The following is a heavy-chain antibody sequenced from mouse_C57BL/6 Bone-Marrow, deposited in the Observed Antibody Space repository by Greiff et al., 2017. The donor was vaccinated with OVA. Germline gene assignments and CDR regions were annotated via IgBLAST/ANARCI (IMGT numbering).Heavy chain of an antibody. V-gene: IGHV1-26*01. CDR1: GYTFTDYY. CDR2: INPNNGGT. D-gene: IGHD1-1*01. Sequence: EVQLQQSGPELVKPGASVKISCKASGYTFTDYYMNWVKQSHGKSLEWIGDINPNNGGTSYNQKFKGKATLTVDKSSSTAYMELRSLTSEDSAVYYCASGTVVEGDYAMDYWGQGTSVTVSS. CDR3: ASGTVVEGDYAMDY. J-gene: IGHJ4*01.